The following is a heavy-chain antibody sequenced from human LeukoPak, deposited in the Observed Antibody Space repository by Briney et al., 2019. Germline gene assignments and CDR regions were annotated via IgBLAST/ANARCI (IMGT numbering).Heavy chain of an antibody. J-gene: IGHJ5*02. V-gene: IGHV1-69*13. D-gene: IGHD6-13*01. Sequence: SVRVSCKASGGTXSSYAISGVRQAPGQGLEWMGGIIPIFGTANYAQKFQGRVTITADESTSTAYMELSSLRSEDTAVYYCAREARIAAAGPPDWFDPWGQGTLVTVSS. CDR1: GGTXSSYA. CDR2: IIPIFGTA. CDR3: AREARIAAAGPPDWFDP.